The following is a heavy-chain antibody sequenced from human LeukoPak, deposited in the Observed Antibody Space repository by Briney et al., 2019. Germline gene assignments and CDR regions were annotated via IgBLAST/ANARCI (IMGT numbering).Heavy chain of an antibody. D-gene: IGHD3-16*01. Sequence: GGSLRLSCAASGFTFSSYGMHWVRQAPGKGLEWVAFIRYDGSKKYFADSVKGRFTISRDNSKNTLYLQMNTLRAEDTAVYYCAKGDLYVGFDYWGQGTLVTVSS. CDR2: IRYDGSKK. CDR3: AKGDLYVGFDY. CDR1: GFTFSSYG. J-gene: IGHJ4*02. V-gene: IGHV3-30*02.